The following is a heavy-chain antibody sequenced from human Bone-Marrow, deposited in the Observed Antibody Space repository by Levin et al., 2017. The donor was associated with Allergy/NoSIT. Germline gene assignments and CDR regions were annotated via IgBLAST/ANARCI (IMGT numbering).Heavy chain of an antibody. CDR2: ISGFNGKT. D-gene: IGHD5-18*01. Sequence: ASVKVSCKASGYTFISYGISWVRQAPGQGLEWMGWISGFNGKTSYAQRLQGRVTMTADTSTSTAYMEVRSLRPDDTAVYYCARDWDTANRVNLFDPWGQGTLVTVSS. CDR3: ARDWDTANRVNLFDP. CDR1: GYTFISYG. V-gene: IGHV1-18*01. J-gene: IGHJ5*02.